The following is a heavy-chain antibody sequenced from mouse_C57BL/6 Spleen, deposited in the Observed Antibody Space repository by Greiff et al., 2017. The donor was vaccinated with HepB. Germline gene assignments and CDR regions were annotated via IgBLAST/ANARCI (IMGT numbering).Heavy chain of an antibody. CDR1: GFTFSDYG. CDR2: ISSGSSTI. CDR3: ARKSWDDWYFDV. J-gene: IGHJ1*03. V-gene: IGHV5-17*01. D-gene: IGHD4-1*01. Sequence: EVKVVESGGGLVKPGGSLKLSCAASGFTFSDYGMHWVRQAPEKGLEWVAYISSGSSTIYYADTVKGRFTISRDNAKNTLFLQMTSLRSEDTAMYYCARKSWDDWYFDVWGTGTTVTVSS.